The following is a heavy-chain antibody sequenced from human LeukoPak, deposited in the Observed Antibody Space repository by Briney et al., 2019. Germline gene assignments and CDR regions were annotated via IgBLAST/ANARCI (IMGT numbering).Heavy chain of an antibody. J-gene: IGHJ4*02. V-gene: IGHV1-46*01. D-gene: IGHD4-11*01. CDR2: INPSSGST. CDR1: GYTVTNYF. Sequence: VASVKVSCKASGYTVTNYFMHWVRQAPGQGLEWMGIINPSSGSTSYAQKFQGRVTMTRDMSTSTVYMELGSLRFEDTAVYYCARGRTTITSVFDYWGQGTLVTVSS. CDR3: ARGRTTITSVFDY.